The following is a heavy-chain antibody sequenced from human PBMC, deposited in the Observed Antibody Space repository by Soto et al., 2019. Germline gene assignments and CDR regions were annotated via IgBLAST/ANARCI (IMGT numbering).Heavy chain of an antibody. CDR1: GFTFRSFT. Sequence: GGSLRLSCAASGFTFRSFTMNWVHQAPGKGLEWVSTISSNSAYIYYTDALRGRFTISRDNAKNSLHLQMNSLRAEDTAVYYCTRDASRDSSARGWFDPWGPGTLVTVSS. J-gene: IGHJ5*02. D-gene: IGHD6-13*01. V-gene: IGHV3-21*01. CDR3: TRDASRDSSARGWFDP. CDR2: ISSNSAYI.